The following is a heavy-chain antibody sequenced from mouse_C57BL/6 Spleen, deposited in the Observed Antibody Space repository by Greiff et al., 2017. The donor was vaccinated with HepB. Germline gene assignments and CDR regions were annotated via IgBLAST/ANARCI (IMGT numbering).Heavy chain of an antibody. D-gene: IGHD1-1*01. CDR1: GYAFSSSW. Sequence: VQLQQSGPELVKPGASVKISCKASGYAFSSSWMNWVKQRPGKGLEWSGRIYPGDGDTNYNGKFKGKATLTADKSSSTAYMQLSSLTSEDSAVYFCAKGDYGSSYWYFDVWGTGTTVTVSS. V-gene: IGHV1-82*01. J-gene: IGHJ1*03. CDR2: IYPGDGDT. CDR3: AKGDYGSSYWYFDV.